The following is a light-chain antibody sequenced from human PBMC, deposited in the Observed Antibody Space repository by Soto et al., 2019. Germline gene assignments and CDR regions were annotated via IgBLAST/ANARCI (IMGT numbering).Light chain of an antibody. CDR2: DAS. CDR1: QSSSRW. Sequence: DIQMTQYPSTLSASVGDRVTITCRASQSSSRWLAWYQQKPGKAPKLLIYDASSLERGVPSRFRGSGSGTEFPLTSSRLQPDDFATYYCQQYNSYSFTFGPVTKVDIK. CDR3: QQYNSYSFT. V-gene: IGKV1-5*01. J-gene: IGKJ3*01.